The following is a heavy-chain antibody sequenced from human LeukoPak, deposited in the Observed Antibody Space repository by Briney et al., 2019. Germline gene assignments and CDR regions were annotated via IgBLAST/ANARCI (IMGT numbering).Heavy chain of an antibody. D-gene: IGHD2-15*01. CDR2: IIPILGIA. J-gene: IGHJ6*03. Sequence: ASVKVSCKASGGTFSSYTISWVRQAPGQGLEWMGRIIPILGIANYARKFQGRVTITADKSTSTAYMELSSLRSEDTAVYYCARGICSGGSCYSRYYYYYMDVWGKGTTVTVSS. CDR3: ARGICSGGSCYSRYYYYYMDV. CDR1: GGTFSSYT. V-gene: IGHV1-69*02.